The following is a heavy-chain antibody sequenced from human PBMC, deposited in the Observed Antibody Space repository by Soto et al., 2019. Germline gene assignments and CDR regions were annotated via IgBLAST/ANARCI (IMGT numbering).Heavy chain of an antibody. J-gene: IGHJ6*03. D-gene: IGHD2-2*01. V-gene: IGHV4-34*01. CDR1: GGSFSGYY. Sequence: PSETLSLTCAVYGGSFSGYYWSWIRQPPGKGLEWIGEINHSGSTNYNPSHKSRVTISVDTSKNQFSLKLSSVTAADTAVYYCARGKDIVVVPAAKLPHYYYYMDVWGKGTTVTVSS. CDR2: INHSGST. CDR3: ARGKDIVVVPAAKLPHYYYYMDV.